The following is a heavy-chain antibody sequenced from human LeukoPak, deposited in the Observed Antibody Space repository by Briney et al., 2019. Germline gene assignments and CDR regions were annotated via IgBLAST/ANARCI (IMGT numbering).Heavy chain of an antibody. CDR1: GYTFTSYD. D-gene: IGHD3-22*01. CDR3: ARFHPYDSSGYYGPDY. Sequence: GASVKVSCKASGYTFTSYDINWVRQATGQGLEWMGWMNPNSGNTGYAQKFQGRVTMTRNTSISTAHMELSSLRSEDTAVYYCARFHPYDSSGYYGPDYWGQGTLVTVSS. CDR2: MNPNSGNT. J-gene: IGHJ4*02. V-gene: IGHV1-8*01.